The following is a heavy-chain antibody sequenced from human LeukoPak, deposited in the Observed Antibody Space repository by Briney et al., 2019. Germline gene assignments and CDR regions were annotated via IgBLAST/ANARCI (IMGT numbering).Heavy chain of an antibody. V-gene: IGHV3-7*01. Sequence: GGSLRLSCAASGFTFSSYWMSWVRQAPGKGLEWVANIRQDGSEKYYADPVKGRFTISRDNAKNSLYLQMNSLRAEDTAVFYCARSDGVTGIKTYYYYYMDVWGKGTTVTVSS. D-gene: IGHD1-1*01. CDR2: IRQDGSEK. CDR3: ARSDGVTGIKTYYYYYMDV. J-gene: IGHJ6*03. CDR1: GFTFSSYW.